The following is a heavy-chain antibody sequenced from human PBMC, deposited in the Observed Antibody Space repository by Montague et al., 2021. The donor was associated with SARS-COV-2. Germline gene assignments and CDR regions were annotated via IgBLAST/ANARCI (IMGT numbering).Heavy chain of an antibody. Sequence: SETLSLTCAVYGGSFSGYYWSWIRQPPGKGLERIGEINHSGTANYNPSLKSRVSISVDTSKNQFTLKLTSVTAADTAMYYCAKEREVVRAARTLVAFDLWGQGTMVTVSS. CDR1: GGSFSGYY. V-gene: IGHV4-34*01. J-gene: IGHJ3*01. CDR2: INHSGTA. D-gene: IGHD2-2*01. CDR3: AKEREVVRAARTLVAFDL.